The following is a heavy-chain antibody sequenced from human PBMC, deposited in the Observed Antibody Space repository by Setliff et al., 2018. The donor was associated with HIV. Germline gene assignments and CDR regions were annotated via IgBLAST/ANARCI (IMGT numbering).Heavy chain of an antibody. CDR2: IYYTGST. Sequence: SETLSLTCTVSGGSMSSYYWSWIRQPPGKGLEWIGSIYYTGSTDYNRSLMSRVTISLDTPKNQFSLKLNSVIAADTAVYYCARNRVPSSLWGQGTLVTVSS. J-gene: IGHJ4*02. V-gene: IGHV4-59*01. CDR1: GGSMSSYY. CDR3: ARNRVPSSL. D-gene: IGHD3-10*01.